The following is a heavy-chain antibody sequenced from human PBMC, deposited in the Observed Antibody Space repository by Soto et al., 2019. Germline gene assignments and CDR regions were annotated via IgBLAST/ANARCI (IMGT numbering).Heavy chain of an antibody. D-gene: IGHD3-10*01. V-gene: IGHV4-59*08. CDR1: GGSISSYY. J-gene: IGHJ4*02. CDR3: AIVPTRSPWRIRGTYYFDY. Sequence: SETLSLTCTVSGGSISSYYWSWIRQPPGKGLEWIGYIYYSGSTNYNPSLKSRVTISVDTSKNQFSLKLSSVTAADTAVYYCAIVPTRSPWRIRGTYYFDYWGQGTLVTVSS. CDR2: IYYSGST.